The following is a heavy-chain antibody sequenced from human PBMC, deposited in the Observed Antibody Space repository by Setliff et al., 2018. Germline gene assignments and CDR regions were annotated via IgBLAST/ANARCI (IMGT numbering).Heavy chain of an antibody. V-gene: IGHV4-4*02. Sequence: SETLSLTCTVSGASINSLSWWSWVRQPPGKGLEWIGEIYHSGTTNYNPSLKSRVTMSVDKSRNQFSLRLTSVTAADTAIYYCTRAYSGSHDYWGQGTLVTVS. J-gene: IGHJ4*02. CDR2: IYHSGTT. CDR3: TRAYSGSHDY. CDR1: GASINSLSW. D-gene: IGHD1-26*01.